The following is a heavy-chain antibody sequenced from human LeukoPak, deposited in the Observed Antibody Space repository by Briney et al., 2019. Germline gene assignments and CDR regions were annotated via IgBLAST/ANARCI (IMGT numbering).Heavy chain of an antibody. D-gene: IGHD5-12*01. J-gene: IGHJ6*03. Sequence: GGSLRLSCAASGFTFSNYAMHWVRQAPGKGLEWVAVISYDGSNKFYADSVRGRFTISRDNSKNTLHLQMNSLRAEDTAVYYCARSLATSYYYMDVWGKGTTVTVSS. CDR2: ISYDGSNK. V-gene: IGHV3-30*04. CDR1: GFTFSNYA. CDR3: ARSLATSYYYMDV.